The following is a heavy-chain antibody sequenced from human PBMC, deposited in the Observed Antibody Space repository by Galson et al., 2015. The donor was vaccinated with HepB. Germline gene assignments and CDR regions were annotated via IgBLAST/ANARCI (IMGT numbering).Heavy chain of an antibody. CDR2: INPSGGST. CDR3: ARGRSLYSSGWYQGIIFDY. D-gene: IGHD6-19*01. J-gene: IGHJ4*02. V-gene: IGHV1-46*01. Sequence: SVKVSCKASGYTFTSYYMHWVRQAPGQGLEWMGIINPSGGSTSYAQKFQGRVTISVDTSKNQFSLKLSSVTAADTAVYYCARGRSLYSSGWYQGIIFDYWGQGTLVTVSS. CDR1: GYTFTSYY.